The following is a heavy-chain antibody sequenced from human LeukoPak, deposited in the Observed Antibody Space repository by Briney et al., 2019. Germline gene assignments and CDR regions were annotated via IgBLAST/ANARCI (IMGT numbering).Heavy chain of an antibody. V-gene: IGHV1-18*01. J-gene: IGHJ4*02. Sequence: ASVKVSCKASGYTFTSYGISWVRQAPGQGLEWMGWISAYNGNTNYAQKLQGRVTMTTDTSTSTAYMELRSLRSDDTAVYYCATSTRYFDWLPLYYIDYWGQGTLVTVSS. CDR2: ISAYNGNT. D-gene: IGHD3-9*01. CDR1: GYTFTSYG. CDR3: ATSTRYFDWLPLYYIDY.